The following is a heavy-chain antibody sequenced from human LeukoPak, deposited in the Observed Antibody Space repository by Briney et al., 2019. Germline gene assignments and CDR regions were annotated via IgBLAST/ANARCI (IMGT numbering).Heavy chain of an antibody. CDR2: IYVGGST. CDR3: ARWHMNSQDV. D-gene: IGHD4-23*01. Sequence: PSETLSLTCTVSDGSISYYYWSWIRQPAGKGLEWIGRIYVGGSTNYSPSLKSRVSMSLDKSKNRLSLKLISVSAADTAVYYCARWHMNSQDVWGRGTAVTVS. CDR1: DGSISYYY. V-gene: IGHV4-4*07. J-gene: IGHJ6*02.